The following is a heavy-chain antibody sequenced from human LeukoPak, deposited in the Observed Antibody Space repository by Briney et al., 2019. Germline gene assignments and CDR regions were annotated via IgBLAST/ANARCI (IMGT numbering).Heavy chain of an antibody. CDR3: ARAQVIDYGDSYYYYGMDV. CDR1: GFTFSSYA. V-gene: IGHV3-64*01. CDR2: ISSNGGST. Sequence: GGSLRLSCAASGFTFSSYAMHWVRQAPGKGLEYVSAISSNGGSTYYANSVKGRFTISRDNSKNTLYLQMGSLRAEDMAVYYCARAQVIDYGDSYYYYGMDVWGQGTTVTVSS. J-gene: IGHJ6*02. D-gene: IGHD4-17*01.